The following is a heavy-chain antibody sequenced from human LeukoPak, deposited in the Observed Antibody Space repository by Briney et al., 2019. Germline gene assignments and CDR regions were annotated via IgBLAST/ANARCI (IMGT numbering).Heavy chain of an antibody. Sequence: GGSLRLSCDASGLGFSAFYMSWIRQAPGKGLEWISYISSGGKDIYYADSVKGRFTVSRDNTNNSLHLQMNSLRAEDTAVYYCARVFSGFYRFFNLWGQGTLVIVSS. CDR3: ARVFSGFYRFFNL. V-gene: IGHV3-11*04. CDR1: GLGFSAFY. CDR2: ISSGGKDI. J-gene: IGHJ5*02. D-gene: IGHD2/OR15-2a*01.